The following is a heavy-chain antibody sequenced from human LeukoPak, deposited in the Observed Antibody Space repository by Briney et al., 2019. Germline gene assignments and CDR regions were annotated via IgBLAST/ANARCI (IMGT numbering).Heavy chain of an antibody. CDR2: LYYSGKT. Sequence: SETLSLTCTVSGGSISSYYWGWIRQPPGKGLEWIGTLYYSGKTYYNPSLKSRVTISIDTSKNQFSLKLTSATAADTAVYYCARQARITMIVVVITTRAFDIWGQGTMVTVSS. D-gene: IGHD3-22*01. CDR1: GGSISSYY. CDR3: ARQARITMIVVVITTRAFDI. J-gene: IGHJ3*02. V-gene: IGHV4-39*07.